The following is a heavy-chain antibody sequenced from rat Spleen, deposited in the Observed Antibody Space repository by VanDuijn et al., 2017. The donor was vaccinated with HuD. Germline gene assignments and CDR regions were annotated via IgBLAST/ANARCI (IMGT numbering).Heavy chain of an antibody. CDR3: ASELGHNWFAY. Sequence: EVQLVESGGGLVQPGRSLKLSCAASGFTFSDYTMAWVRQAPKKGLEWVATISPDGGTTYYPDTLKGRFVISKDNAKNTGYLQMTNLRSEDTAMYYCASELGHNWFAYWGQGTLVTVS. J-gene: IGHJ3*01. D-gene: IGHD5-1*01. CDR1: GFTFSDYT. V-gene: IGHV5-7*01. CDR2: ISPDGGTT.